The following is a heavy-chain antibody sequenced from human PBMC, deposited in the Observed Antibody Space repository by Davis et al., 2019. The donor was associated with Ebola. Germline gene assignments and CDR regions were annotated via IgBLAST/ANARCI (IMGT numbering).Heavy chain of an antibody. V-gene: IGHV4-34*01. Sequence: PSEPLSPPCDVYSGSFSGYYWSWIRQPPGKGLEWIGEINHSGSTNYNPSLKSRVTISVDTSKNQFSLKLSSVTAADTAVYYCARILSYYDYWGQGTLVTVSS. D-gene: IGHD2-21*01. CDR2: INHSGST. J-gene: IGHJ4*02. CDR3: ARILSYYDY. CDR1: SGSFSGYY.